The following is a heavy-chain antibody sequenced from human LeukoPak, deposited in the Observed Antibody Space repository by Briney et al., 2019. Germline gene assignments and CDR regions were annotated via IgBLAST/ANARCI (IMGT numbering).Heavy chain of an antibody. D-gene: IGHD5-18*01. CDR3: AREGRTAVVTRSVRHLVRYFDY. V-gene: IGHV1-2*04. Sequence: GASVKVSCKASGYTFTGYYMHWVRQAPGQGLEWMGWINPNSGGTNYAQKFQGWVTMTRDTSISTAYMELSRLRSDDTAVYYCAREGRTAVVTRSVRHLVRYFDYWGQGTLVTVSS. J-gene: IGHJ4*02. CDR1: GYTFTGYY. CDR2: INPNSGGT.